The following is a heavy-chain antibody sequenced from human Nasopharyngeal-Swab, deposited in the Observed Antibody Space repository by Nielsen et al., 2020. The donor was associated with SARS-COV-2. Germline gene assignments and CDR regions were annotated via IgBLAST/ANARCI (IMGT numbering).Heavy chain of an antibody. Sequence: ASLTVSCKASGYTFTSYDINWVRQATGQGLEWMGWMNPNSGNTGYAQKFQGRVTMTRNTSISTAYMELSSLRSEDTAVYYCARSTEVDGYNCDYWGQGTLVTVSS. CDR1: GYTFTSYD. D-gene: IGHD5-24*01. CDR3: ARSTEVDGYNCDY. CDR2: MNPNSGNT. J-gene: IGHJ4*02. V-gene: IGHV1-8*01.